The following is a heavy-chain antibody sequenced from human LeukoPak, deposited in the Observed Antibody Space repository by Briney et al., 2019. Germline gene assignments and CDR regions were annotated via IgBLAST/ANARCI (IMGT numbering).Heavy chain of an antibody. Sequence: ASVKVSCKASGYTFTSYAMHWVRQAPGQRLEWMGWINAGNGNTKYSQKFQGRVTITRDTSASTAYMELSSLRSEDTAVYYCARDTAAAGEDAFDIWGQGTMVTVSS. CDR3: ARDTAAAGEDAFDI. V-gene: IGHV1-3*01. D-gene: IGHD6-13*01. CDR1: GYTFTSYA. J-gene: IGHJ3*02. CDR2: INAGNGNT.